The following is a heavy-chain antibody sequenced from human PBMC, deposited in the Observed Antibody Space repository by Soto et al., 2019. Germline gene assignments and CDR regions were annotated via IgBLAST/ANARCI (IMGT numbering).Heavy chain of an antibody. Sequence: SEILSLTCTVSGGSISSYYWSWIRQPPGKGLEWIGYIYYSGSTNYNPSLKSRVTISVDTSKNQFSLKLSSVTAADTAVYYCARHAQYYAILTGYRGYDYGMDVWGQGTTVNVSS. CDR3: ARHAQYYAILTGYRGYDYGMDV. J-gene: IGHJ6*02. V-gene: IGHV4-59*08. CDR2: IYYSGST. D-gene: IGHD3-9*01. CDR1: GGSISSYY.